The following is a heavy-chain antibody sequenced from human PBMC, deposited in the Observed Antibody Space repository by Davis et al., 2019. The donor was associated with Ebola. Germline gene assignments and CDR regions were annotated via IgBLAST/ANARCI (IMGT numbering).Heavy chain of an antibody. J-gene: IGHJ4*02. V-gene: IGHV3-73*01. Sequence: GESLKISCAASGFTFSGSAMHWVHQASGKGLEWVGRIRSKANSYATAYAASVKGRFTISRDDSKNTAYLQMNSLKTEDTAVYYCTSQTTVTDYWGQGTLVTVSS. CDR1: GFTFSGSA. CDR3: TSQTTVTDY. D-gene: IGHD4-17*01. CDR2: IRSKANSYAT.